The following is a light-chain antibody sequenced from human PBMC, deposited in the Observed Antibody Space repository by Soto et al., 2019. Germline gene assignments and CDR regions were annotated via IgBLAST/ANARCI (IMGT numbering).Light chain of an antibody. Sequence: DFQMTQSPSTLSASVGDRVTITCRASQNIRSRLAWYQQKPGNAPKLLIYAASNLQSGVPSRFSGSGSGTDFTLTISSLHPEDFATYFCQQSHTPPLTFGGGTKVDIK. CDR3: QQSHTPPLT. J-gene: IGKJ4*01. V-gene: IGKV1-39*01. CDR1: QNIRSR. CDR2: AAS.